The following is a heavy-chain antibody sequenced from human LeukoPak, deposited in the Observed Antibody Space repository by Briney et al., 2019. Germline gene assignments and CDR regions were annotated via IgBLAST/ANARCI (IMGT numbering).Heavy chain of an antibody. J-gene: IGHJ4*02. D-gene: IGHD3-22*01. CDR3: ARPYDSSGYYHFDY. CDR2: IIPIFGTA. CDR1: GGTFSSYA. Sequence: ASVKVSCKASGGTFSSYAISWVRQAPGQGLEWMGGIIPIFGTANYAQKFQGRVTITADESTSTAYMELSSLRSEDTAAYYCARPYDSSGYYHFDYWGQGTLVTVSS. V-gene: IGHV1-69*13.